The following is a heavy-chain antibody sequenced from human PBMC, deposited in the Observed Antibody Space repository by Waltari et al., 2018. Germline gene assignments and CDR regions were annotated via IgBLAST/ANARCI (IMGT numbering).Heavy chain of an antibody. CDR1: GGTFSSYA. D-gene: IGHD3-3*01. CDR2: IIPIFGTA. CDR3: ASDQLKSDFWSGHYAFDI. Sequence: QVQLVQSGAEVKKPGSSVKVSCKASGGTFSSYAISWVRQAPGQGLEWMGGIIPIFGTANYAQKFQGRVTITTDESTSTAYMELSSLRSEDTAVYYCASDQLKSDFWSGHYAFDIWGQGTMVTVSS. J-gene: IGHJ3*02. V-gene: IGHV1-69*05.